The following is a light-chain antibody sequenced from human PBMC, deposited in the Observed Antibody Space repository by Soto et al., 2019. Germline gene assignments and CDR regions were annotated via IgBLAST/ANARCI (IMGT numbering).Light chain of an antibody. J-gene: IGKJ1*01. CDR1: QSVSNN. CDR2: GAS. V-gene: IGKV3-15*01. CDR3: LQYDDWHRT. Sequence: EIVMTQSPAMLSVSPWDRATLSCRAGQSVSNNLAWYQQKPGQTPRLVIYGASNRATGVPARFSGSGSGTDFTLTISSLQSEDFAVYYCLQYDDWHRTFGQGTKVDIK.